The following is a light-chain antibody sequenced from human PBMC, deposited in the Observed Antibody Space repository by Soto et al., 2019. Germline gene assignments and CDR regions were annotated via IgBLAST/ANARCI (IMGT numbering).Light chain of an antibody. CDR2: GAS. V-gene: IGKV3-15*01. Sequence: EIVMTQSPATLSVSPGERATLSCRASQSVSSNLAWYQQKPGQAPRLLIYGASTRATGIPARFSGSVSGTEFTLTISSLQSEDFAVYYCQQYNNWPLYTFGQGTTLEIK. J-gene: IGKJ2*01. CDR1: QSVSSN. CDR3: QQYNNWPLYT.